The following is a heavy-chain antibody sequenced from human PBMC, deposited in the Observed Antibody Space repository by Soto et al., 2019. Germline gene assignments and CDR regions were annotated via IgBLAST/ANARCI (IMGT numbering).Heavy chain of an antibody. Sequence: PGGSLRLSCAASGFTFSSYAMHWVRQAPGKGLEWVAVISYDGSNKYYADSVKGRFTISRDNSKNTLYLQMNSLRAEDTAVYYCARGGGRYYDSSGPDFDYWGQGTLVTVSS. CDR2: ISYDGSNK. D-gene: IGHD3-22*01. CDR1: GFTFSSYA. V-gene: IGHV3-30-3*01. J-gene: IGHJ4*02. CDR3: ARGGGRYYDSSGPDFDY.